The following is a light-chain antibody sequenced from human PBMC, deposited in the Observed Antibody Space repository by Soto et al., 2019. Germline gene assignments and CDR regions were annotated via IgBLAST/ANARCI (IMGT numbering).Light chain of an antibody. Sequence: QSALTQPASVSGSPGQSITLSCTGTSSDVGGYNYVSWFQQHPGKAPKLMIYEVSNRPSGVSNRFSGSKSGNTASLTISGIQAEDEADYYCSSFTSSSTWVFGGGTKLTVL. J-gene: IGLJ3*02. CDR1: SSDVGGYNY. V-gene: IGLV2-14*01. CDR3: SSFTSSSTWV. CDR2: EVS.